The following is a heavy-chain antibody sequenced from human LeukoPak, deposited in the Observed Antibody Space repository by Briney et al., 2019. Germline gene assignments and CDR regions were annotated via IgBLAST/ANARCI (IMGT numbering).Heavy chain of an antibody. J-gene: IGHJ4*02. Sequence: GASVKVSCKASGYTFTSYGISWVRQAPGQGLEWMGWISAYNGNTNYAQKLQGRVTMTTDTSTSTAYMELRSLRSDDTAVYYCARADPTSEHYGSGSYYCAFDYWGQGTLVTVSS. D-gene: IGHD3-10*01. CDR3: ARADPTSEHYGSGSYYCAFDY. CDR2: ISAYNGNT. V-gene: IGHV1-18*01. CDR1: GYTFTSYG.